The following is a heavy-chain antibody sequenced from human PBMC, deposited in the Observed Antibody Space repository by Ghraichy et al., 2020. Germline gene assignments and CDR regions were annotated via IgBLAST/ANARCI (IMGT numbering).Heavy chain of an antibody. CDR1: GGSISSSSYY. J-gene: IGHJ4*02. Sequence: ESLNISCTVSGGSISSSSYYWGWIRQPPGKGLEWIGSIYYSGSTYYNPSLKSRVTISVDTSKNQFSLKLSSVTAADTAVYYCARRIAARRGGFDYWGQGTLVTVSS. CDR2: IYYSGST. D-gene: IGHD6-6*01. CDR3: ARRIAARRGGFDY. V-gene: IGHV4-39*01.